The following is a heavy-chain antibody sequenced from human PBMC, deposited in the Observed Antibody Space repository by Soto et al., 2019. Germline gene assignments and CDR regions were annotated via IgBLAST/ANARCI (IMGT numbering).Heavy chain of an antibody. D-gene: IGHD3-16*01. V-gene: IGHV4-34*01. CDR2: INHSGST. CDR1: GGSFSGYY. Sequence: SETLSLTCAVYGGSFSGYYWSWIRQPPGKGLEWIGEINHSGSTNYNPSLKSRVTISVDTSKNQFSLKLSSVTAADTAVYYCARGQSLYLGYYYGMDVWGQGTAVTVSS. J-gene: IGHJ6*02. CDR3: ARGQSLYLGYYYGMDV.